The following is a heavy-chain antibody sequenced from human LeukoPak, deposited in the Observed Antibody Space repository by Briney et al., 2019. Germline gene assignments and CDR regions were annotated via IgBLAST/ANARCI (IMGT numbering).Heavy chain of an antibody. V-gene: IGHV4-59*06. J-gene: IGHJ4*02. Sequence: SETLSLTCTVSGGSISSYYWSWIRQHPGKGLEWIGYIYYSGSTYYNPSLKSRVTISVDTSKNQFSLKLSSVTAADTAVYYCARVLPDYYGSGSPSHYFDYWGQGTLVTVSS. D-gene: IGHD3-10*01. CDR3: ARVLPDYYGSGSPSHYFDY. CDR1: GGSISSYY. CDR2: IYYSGST.